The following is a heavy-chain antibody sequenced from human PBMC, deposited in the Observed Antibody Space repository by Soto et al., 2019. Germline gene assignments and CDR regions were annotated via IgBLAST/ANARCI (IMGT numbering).Heavy chain of an antibody. Sequence: SVEVSCKASGGTFSSYAISWLRQSAGQGLEWMGGIIPIFGTANYAQKFQGRVTITADESTSTAYMELSSLRSEDTAVYYCARNPLRGYDSSGYSSGGRSAFDIWGQGTMVTVSS. J-gene: IGHJ3*02. CDR3: ARNPLRGYDSSGYSSGGRSAFDI. CDR2: IIPIFGTA. CDR1: GGTFSSYA. V-gene: IGHV1-69*13. D-gene: IGHD3-22*01.